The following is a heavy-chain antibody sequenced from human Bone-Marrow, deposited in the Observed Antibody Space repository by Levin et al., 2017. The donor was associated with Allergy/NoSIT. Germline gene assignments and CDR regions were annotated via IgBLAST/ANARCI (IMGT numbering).Heavy chain of an antibody. Sequence: GESLKISCKASGYTFTSYYMHWVRQAPGQGLEWMGIINPSGGSTSYAQKFQGRVTMTRDTSTSTVYMELSSLRSEDTAVYYCARGLRDFWSGYYSPLYYYYGMDVWGQGTTVTVSS. J-gene: IGHJ6*02. CDR1: GYTFTSYY. CDR3: ARGLRDFWSGYYSPLYYYYGMDV. D-gene: IGHD3-3*01. CDR2: INPSGGST. V-gene: IGHV1-46*01.